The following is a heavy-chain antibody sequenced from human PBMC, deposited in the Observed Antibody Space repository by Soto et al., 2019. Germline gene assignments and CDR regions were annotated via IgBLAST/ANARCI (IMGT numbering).Heavy chain of an antibody. Sequence: PSETLSLTCAVPGYSISSSHWWAWIRQPPGKGLGWIGYIYYSGTTYYNPSLKSRVTMSVDTSKNQFSLKLTSVTAADTAVYYCARGLRYCSSTSCLHYYYYGMDVWGQGTTVTVSS. CDR3: ARGLRYCSSTSCLHYYYYGMDV. V-gene: IGHV4-28*03. CDR2: IYYSGTT. D-gene: IGHD2-2*01. J-gene: IGHJ6*02. CDR1: GYSISSSHW.